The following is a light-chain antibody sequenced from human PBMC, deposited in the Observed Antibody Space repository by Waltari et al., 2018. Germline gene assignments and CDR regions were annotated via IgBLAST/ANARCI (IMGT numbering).Light chain of an antibody. V-gene: IGLV2-23*01. CDR3: CSYAGSSTWV. CDR1: SSDVGSYNL. CDR2: EGS. Sequence: QSALTQPASVSGSPGQSITISCTGTSSDVGSYNLVSWYPQHPGKAPKLMIYEGSKRPSGVSNRFSGSHAGNTASLTISGLQAEDEADYYCCSYAGSSTWVFGGGTKLTVL. J-gene: IGLJ3*02.